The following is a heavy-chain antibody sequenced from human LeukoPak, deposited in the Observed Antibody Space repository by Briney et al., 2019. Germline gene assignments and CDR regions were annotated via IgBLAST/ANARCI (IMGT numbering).Heavy chain of an antibody. D-gene: IGHD3-22*01. CDR1: GYTFTGYY. J-gene: IGHJ4*02. V-gene: IGHV1-2*02. CDR3: ARDRGTIRMEVVIDSLDN. Sequence: ASVKVSCKASGYTFTGYYMHWVRQAPGQGLEWMGWINPNSGGTDYAQKFQGRVTMTRDTSINTAHMELSRLTSDDTAVYYCARDRGTIRMEVVIDSLDNWGQGTLVTVSS. CDR2: INPNSGGT.